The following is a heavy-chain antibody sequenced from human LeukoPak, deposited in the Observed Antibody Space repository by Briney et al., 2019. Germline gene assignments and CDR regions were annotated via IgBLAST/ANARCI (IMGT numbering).Heavy chain of an antibody. D-gene: IGHD1-26*01. CDR3: ARDPYSGSYGADYYYYMDV. CDR2: ISSSSSYI. V-gene: IGHV3-21*01. CDR1: GFTFSSYS. J-gene: IGHJ6*03. Sequence: GGSLRLSCAASGFTFSSYSMNWVRQAPGKGLEWVSSISSSSSYIYYADSVKGRFTISRDNAKSSLYLQMNSLRAEDTAVYYCARDPYSGSYGADYYYYMDVWGKGTTVTISS.